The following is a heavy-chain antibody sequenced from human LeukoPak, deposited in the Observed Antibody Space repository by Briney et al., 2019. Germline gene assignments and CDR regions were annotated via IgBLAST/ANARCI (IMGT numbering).Heavy chain of an antibody. V-gene: IGHV3-66*01. J-gene: IGHJ4*02. Sequence: GGSLRLSCAASGFTVSSNYMSWVRQAPGRGLEWVSVIYSGGSTYYADSVKGRFTISRDNSKNTLYLQMNSLRAEDTAVYYCAKSAGGKVVVPAAILYYWGQGTLVTVSS. CDR1: GFTVSSNY. D-gene: IGHD2-2*01. CDR3: AKSAGGKVVVPAAILYY. CDR2: IYSGGST.